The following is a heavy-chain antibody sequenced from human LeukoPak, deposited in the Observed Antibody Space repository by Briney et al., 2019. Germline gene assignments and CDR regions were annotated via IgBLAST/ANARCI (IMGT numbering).Heavy chain of an antibody. CDR3: ARDPRIYCTDGICRDDYFDN. CDR2: ISSTSIYK. D-gene: IGHD2-8*01. J-gene: IGHJ4*02. V-gene: IGHV3-21*01. Sequence: GGSLRLSCAASGFTFSSYSMNWVRQAPGKGLEWVSSISSTSIYKYYADSVKGRFTISRDNAKDSLLLQMNSLRAEDTAIYYCARDPRIYCTDGICRDDYFDNWGQGTLVTVSS. CDR1: GFTFSSYS.